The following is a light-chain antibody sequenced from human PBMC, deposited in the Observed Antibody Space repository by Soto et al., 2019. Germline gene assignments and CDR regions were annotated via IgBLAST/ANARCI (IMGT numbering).Light chain of an antibody. CDR2: VAS. Sequence: DIQMTQSPSSLSASVGDRVTITCRASQSISSYLNWYQQKPGKAPKFLIYVASSLQIGVPARFIGSGSGTDFTLTISSLPPEDFATYYCQQSYKTPLTFGQGTRLEIK. CDR1: QSISSY. CDR3: QQSYKTPLT. J-gene: IGKJ5*01. V-gene: IGKV1-39*01.